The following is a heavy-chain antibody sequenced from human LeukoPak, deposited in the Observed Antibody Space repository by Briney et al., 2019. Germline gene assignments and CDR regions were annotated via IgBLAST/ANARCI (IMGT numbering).Heavy chain of an antibody. CDR1: GYSFTSYW. J-gene: IGHJ4*02. V-gene: IGHV5-51*01. D-gene: IGHD5-18*01. CDR3: ARPADTAMVYFDY. Sequence: KPGESLKISCKGSGYSFTSYWIGWVRPMPGKGLEWMGIIYPGDSDTRYSPSFQGQVTISADKSISTAYLQWSSLKASDTAMYYCARPADTAMVYFDYWGQGTLVTVSS. CDR2: IYPGDSDT.